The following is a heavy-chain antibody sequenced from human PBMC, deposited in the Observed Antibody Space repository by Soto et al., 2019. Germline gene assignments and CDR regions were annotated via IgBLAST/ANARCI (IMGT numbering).Heavy chain of an antibody. CDR2: IIGSGGST. D-gene: IGHD3-16*02. CDR1: GFTFNNYA. V-gene: IGHV3-23*01. Sequence: GGSLRLSCGGAGFTFNNYAMYWVRQAPGKGLEWVGGIIGSGGSTYLADSVRGRFTISRDNSKNTLSLQMNSLTVEDTAVYYCVKAPDDNDYVWGTYLDYWGQGTLVTVSS. CDR3: VKAPDDNDYVWGTYLDY. J-gene: IGHJ4*02.